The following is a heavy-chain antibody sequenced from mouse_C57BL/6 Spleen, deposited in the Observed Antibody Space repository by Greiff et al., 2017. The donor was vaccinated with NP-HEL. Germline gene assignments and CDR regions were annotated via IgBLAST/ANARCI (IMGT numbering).Heavy chain of an antibody. CDR3: ARDWDDSRYWYFDV. CDR1: GFTFSDYY. V-gene: IGHV5-16*01. CDR2: INYDGSST. D-gene: IGHD2-4*01. J-gene: IGHJ1*03. Sequence: EVKLMESEGGLVQPGSSMKLSCTASGFTFSDYYMAWVRQVPEKGLEWVANINYDGSSTYYLDSLKSRFIISRDNAKNILYLQMSSLKSEDTATYYCARDWDDSRYWYFDVWGTGTTVTVSS.